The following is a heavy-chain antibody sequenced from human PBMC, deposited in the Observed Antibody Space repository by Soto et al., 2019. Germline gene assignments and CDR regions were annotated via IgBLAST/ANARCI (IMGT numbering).Heavy chain of an antibody. Sequence: TLSLTCTVSGGSISSGGYYWSWIRQHPGKGLEWIGYIYYSGSTYYNPSLKSRVTISVDTSKNQFSLKLSSVTAADTAVYYCARVVGTTPTYYFDYWGQGTLVTVSS. CDR3: ARVVGTTPTYYFDY. V-gene: IGHV4-31*03. J-gene: IGHJ4*02. CDR2: IYYSGST. CDR1: GGSISSGGYY. D-gene: IGHD4-17*01.